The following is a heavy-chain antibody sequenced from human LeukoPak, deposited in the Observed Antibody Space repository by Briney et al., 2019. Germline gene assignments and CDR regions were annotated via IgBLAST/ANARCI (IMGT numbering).Heavy chain of an antibody. Sequence: PGGSLRLSCEASGFTFSRFWMSWVRQAPGEGLEWVAHIDEGGSEKYHVGSVRGRFTISRDNAKNSLYLQMNSLRAEDTAVYYCVRDPTRAECSDGSCYLDYWAREPWSPSPQ. D-gene: IGHD2-15*01. CDR3: VRDPTRAECSDGSCYLDY. J-gene: IGHJ4*02. CDR2: IDEGGSEK. V-gene: IGHV3-7*03. CDR1: GFTFSRFW.